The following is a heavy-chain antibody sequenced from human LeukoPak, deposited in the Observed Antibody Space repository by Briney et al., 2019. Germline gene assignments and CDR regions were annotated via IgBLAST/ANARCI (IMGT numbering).Heavy chain of an antibody. CDR2: ISYDGSNK. CDR3: AKDLPVDIVATIFDY. J-gene: IGHJ4*02. Sequence: GGSLRLSCAASGFIFSSYGLQWVRQAPGKGLEWVALISYDGSNKYYADSVKGRFTISRDNSKNTLYLQMNSLRAEDTAVYYCAKDLPVDIVATIFDYWGQGTLVTVSS. CDR1: GFIFSSYG. V-gene: IGHV3-30-3*01. D-gene: IGHD5-12*01.